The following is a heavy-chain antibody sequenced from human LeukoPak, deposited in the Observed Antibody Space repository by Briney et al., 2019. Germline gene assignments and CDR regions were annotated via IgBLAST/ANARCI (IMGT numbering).Heavy chain of an antibody. V-gene: IGHV3-21*01. CDR3: ASLGAVAGTSGWFDP. D-gene: IGHD6-19*01. CDR2: ISSSSSYI. Sequence: PGGSLRLSCAASGFTFSSYSMNWVRQAPGKGLEWVSSISSSSSYIYYADSVKGRFTISRDNAKNSLYLQMNSLRAEDTAVYYCASLGAVAGTSGWFDPWGQGTLVTVSS. J-gene: IGHJ5*02. CDR1: GFTFSSYS.